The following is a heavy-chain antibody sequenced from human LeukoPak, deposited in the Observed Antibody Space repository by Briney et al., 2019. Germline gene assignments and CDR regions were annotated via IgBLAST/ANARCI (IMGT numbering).Heavy chain of an antibody. CDR1: GFTFSSYA. V-gene: IGHV3-23*01. J-gene: IGHJ6*03. D-gene: IGHD5-12*01. CDR3: ARSGSNYYYHYMDV. Sequence: GGSLRLSCTASGFTFSSYAMNWVRQAPGKGLEWVSAISGSGSSTYYADSVKGRLTISRDNSKNTLYLQMNSLRAEDTAVYYCARSGSNYYYHYMDVWGKGTTVTVSS. CDR2: ISGSGSST.